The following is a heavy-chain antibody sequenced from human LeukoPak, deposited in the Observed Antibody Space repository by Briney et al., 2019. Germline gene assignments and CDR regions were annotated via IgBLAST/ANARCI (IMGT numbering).Heavy chain of an antibody. J-gene: IGHJ5*02. CDR2: FDPEDGET. D-gene: IGHD3-10*01. CDR1: GYTLTELS. V-gene: IGHV1-24*01. Sequence: ASVKVTCKVSGYTLTELSMHWVRQAPGKGLEWMGGFDPEDGETIYAQKFQGRVTMTEDTSTDTAYMELSSLRSEDTAVYYCATEEYYYGSGNWFDPWGQGTLVTVSS. CDR3: ATEEYYYGSGNWFDP.